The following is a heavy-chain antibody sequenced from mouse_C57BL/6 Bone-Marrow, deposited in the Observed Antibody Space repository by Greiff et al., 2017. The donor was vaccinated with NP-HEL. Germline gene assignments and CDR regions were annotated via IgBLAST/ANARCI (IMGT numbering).Heavy chain of an antibody. CDR1: GYTFTSYW. Sequence: QVQLQQPGAELVKPGASVKMSCKASGYTFTSYWITWVKQRPGQGLEWIGDIYPGSGSTNYNEKFKSKATLTVDTSSSTAYMQLSSLTSEDSAVYYCARSGYGNFYLYFDVWGTGTTVTVSS. D-gene: IGHD2-1*01. J-gene: IGHJ1*03. CDR2: IYPGSGST. V-gene: IGHV1-55*01. CDR3: ARSGYGNFYLYFDV.